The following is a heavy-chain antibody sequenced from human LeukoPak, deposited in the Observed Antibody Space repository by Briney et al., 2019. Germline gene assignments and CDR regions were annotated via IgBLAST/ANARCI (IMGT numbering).Heavy chain of an antibody. V-gene: IGHV3-23*01. CDR1: GFTFSSYA. CDR3: AKGVRIGYHGGFFDY. CDR2: ISGSGGST. Sequence: PGGSLRLSCAASGFTFSSYAMSWVRQAPGKGLEWVSAISGSGGSTYYADSVKGRFTISRDNSKNTLYLQMSSLRAEDTAVYYCAKGVRIGYHGGFFDYWGQGTLVTVSS. D-gene: IGHD3-10*01. J-gene: IGHJ4*02.